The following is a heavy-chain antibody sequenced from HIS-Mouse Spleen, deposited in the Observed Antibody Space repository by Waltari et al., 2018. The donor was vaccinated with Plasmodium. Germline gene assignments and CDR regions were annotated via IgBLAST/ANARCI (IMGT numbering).Heavy chain of an antibody. Sequence: EVQLVESGGGLVNPGGSLMLSCAASGFPFSRYDMHCVRQATGKGLEWVSAIGTAGDTYYPGSVKGRFTISRENAKNSLYLQMNSLRAGDTAVYYCARGRWNHAFDIWGQGTMVTVSS. V-gene: IGHV3-13*01. CDR1: GFPFSRYD. J-gene: IGHJ3*02. CDR3: ARGRWNHAFDI. D-gene: IGHD1-1*01. CDR2: IGTAGDT.